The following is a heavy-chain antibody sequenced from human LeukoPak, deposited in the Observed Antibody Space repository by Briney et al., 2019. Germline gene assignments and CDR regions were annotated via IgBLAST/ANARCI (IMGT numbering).Heavy chain of an antibody. CDR3: ASGQYYDLWSGYYVD. Sequence: SETLSLTCAVYGGSFSGHYWSWIRQPPGKGLEWIGEINHSGSTNYNPSLESRVTISVDTSKNHFSLKLSSVTAADTAVYYCASGQYYDLWSGYYVDWGQGILVTVSA. CDR2: INHSGST. D-gene: IGHD3-3*01. V-gene: IGHV4-34*01. J-gene: IGHJ4*02. CDR1: GGSFSGHY.